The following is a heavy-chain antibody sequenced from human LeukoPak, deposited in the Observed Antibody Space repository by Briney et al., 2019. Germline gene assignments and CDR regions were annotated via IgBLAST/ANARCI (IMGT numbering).Heavy chain of an antibody. CDR2: ISPDDSDI. Sequence: GESLKISCKGSGYSFTNYWIAWVRQMPGKGLEWMGIISPDDSDIRYSPSFQGQVTISADKSINTAYLQWSSLKASDTAIYYCARRGCSGGNCYPKSTMLRYFDFWGQGTLVTVSS. D-gene: IGHD2-15*01. CDR3: ARRGCSGGNCYPKSTMLRYFDF. CDR1: GYSFTNYW. V-gene: IGHV5-51*01. J-gene: IGHJ4*02.